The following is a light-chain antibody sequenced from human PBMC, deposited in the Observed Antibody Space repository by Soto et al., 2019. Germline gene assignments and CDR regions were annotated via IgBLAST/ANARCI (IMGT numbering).Light chain of an antibody. CDR3: QVWDSSSDHV. CDR2: YDS. V-gene: IGLV3-21*04. J-gene: IGLJ1*01. CDR1: NIGSKS. Sequence: SYELTQPPSVSVAPGKTARITCGGNNIGSKSVYWYQQKPGQAPVLVIYYDSDRPSGIPERFSGSNSGNTATLTISRVEAGDEADYYCQVWDSSSDHVFGTGTKVTVL.